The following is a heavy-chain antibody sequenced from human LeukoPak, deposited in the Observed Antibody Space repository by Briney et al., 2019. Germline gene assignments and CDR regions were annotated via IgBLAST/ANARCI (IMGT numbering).Heavy chain of an antibody. CDR2: ISSSGSTI. D-gene: IGHD3-10*01. J-gene: IGHJ6*02. V-gene: IGHV3-11*01. CDR3: ARVQYYYGSGRFNYYYYGMDV. Sequence: GGSLRLSCAASGFTVSSNYMSWIRQAPGKGLEWVSYISSSGSTIYYADSVKGRFTISRDNAKNSLYLQMNSLRAEDTAVYYCARVQYYYGSGRFNYYYYGMDVWGQGTTVTVSS. CDR1: GFTVSSNY.